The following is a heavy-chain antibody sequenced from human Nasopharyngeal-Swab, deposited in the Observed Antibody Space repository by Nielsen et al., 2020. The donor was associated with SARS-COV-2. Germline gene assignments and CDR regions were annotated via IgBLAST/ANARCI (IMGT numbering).Heavy chain of an antibody. CDR3: ARVVNTKGYYYYGMYV. V-gene: IGHV1-18*01. CDR1: GYTFTSYG. CDR2: ISVYNGNT. D-gene: IGHD1-1*01. J-gene: IGHJ6*02. Sequence: ASVKVSCNASGYTFTSYGISWVRQAPGQGLEWMGWISVYNGNTNYAQKPQGRVTMTTDTSTSTAYMELRSLRSDDTAVYYCARVVNTKGYYYYGMYVWGQGTTVTVSS.